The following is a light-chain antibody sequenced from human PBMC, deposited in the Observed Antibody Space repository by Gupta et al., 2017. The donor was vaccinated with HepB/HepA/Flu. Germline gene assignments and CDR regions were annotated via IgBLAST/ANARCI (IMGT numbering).Light chain of an antibody. CDR3: QSADSSGTYVV. V-gene: IGLV3-25*03. J-gene: IGLJ2*01. CDR2: KDS. Sequence: SYELTQPPSVSVYPGQTARITCSGDALPNQYAYWYQQKPGQAPVLVIYKDSERPSGIPERFSGSSSGTTVTLTISGVQAEDEADYDCQSADSSGTYVVFGGGTKLTVL. CDR1: ALPNQY.